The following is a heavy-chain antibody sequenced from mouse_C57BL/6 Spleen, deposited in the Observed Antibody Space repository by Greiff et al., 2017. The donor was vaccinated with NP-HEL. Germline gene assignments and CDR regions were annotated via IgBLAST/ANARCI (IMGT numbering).Heavy chain of an antibody. Sequence: VQLQQPGAELVKPGASVKMSCKASGYTFTSYWITWVKQRPGQGLEWIGDIYPGSGSTNYNEKFKSKATLTVDTSSSTSYLQLSCLTSEDSSVYYCASVYDGYYWYFDVWGTGTTVTVSS. CDR1: GYTFTSYW. CDR2: IYPGSGST. D-gene: IGHD2-3*01. J-gene: IGHJ1*03. V-gene: IGHV1-55*01. CDR3: ASVYDGYYWYFDV.